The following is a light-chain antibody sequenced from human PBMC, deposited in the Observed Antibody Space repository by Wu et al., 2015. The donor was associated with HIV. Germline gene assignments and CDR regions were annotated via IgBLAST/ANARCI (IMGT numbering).Light chain of an antibody. V-gene: IGKV3-11*01. CDR1: QSISTY. J-gene: IGKJ3*01. Sequence: EIVLTQSPATLSLSPGERATLSCTASQSISTYLAWYQQKPGQAPRLLIYDTSNRATGIPARFSGSGSGADFTLTISSLEPGDFAIYYCQQRSTWPFTFGPGTKVDIK. CDR2: DTS. CDR3: QQRSTWPFT.